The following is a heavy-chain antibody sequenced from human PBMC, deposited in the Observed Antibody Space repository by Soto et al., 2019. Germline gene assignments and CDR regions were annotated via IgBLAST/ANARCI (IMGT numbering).Heavy chain of an antibody. CDR3: ARRYCTDATNCPVGYGFDV. V-gene: IGHV5-51*01. Sequence: EVQLVQSAVEVKKSGESLLISCEASGYSFSSYWIGWVRQMPGKGLEWMGIIYPGTSNTRFSPSFQGQVTISADKAISTAYLQWSSLKASDSATYYYARRYCTDATNCPVGYGFDVWGQGTTVTVSS. CDR1: GYSFSSYW. CDR2: IYPGTSNT. D-gene: IGHD2-8*01. J-gene: IGHJ6*02.